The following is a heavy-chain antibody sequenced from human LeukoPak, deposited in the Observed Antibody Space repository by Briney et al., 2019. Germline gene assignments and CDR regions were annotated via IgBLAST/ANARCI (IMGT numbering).Heavy chain of an antibody. CDR1: GFTFSSYA. CDR3: ANGDIAAAGNYYYYGMDV. CDR2: ISGSGGST. V-gene: IGHV3-23*01. D-gene: IGHD6-13*01. Sequence: PGGSLRLSCAASGFTFSSYAMSWVRQAPGKGLEWVSAISGSGGSTYYADSVKGRFTISRDNSKNTLYLQMNSLRAEDTAVYYCANGDIAAAGNYYYYGMDVWGQGTTVTVPS. J-gene: IGHJ6*02.